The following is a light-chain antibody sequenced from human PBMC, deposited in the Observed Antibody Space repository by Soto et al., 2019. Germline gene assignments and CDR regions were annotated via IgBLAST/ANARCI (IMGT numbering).Light chain of an antibody. CDR1: SSDVGVYNY. J-gene: IGLJ2*01. CDR3: CSYAGRYTL. Sequence: QSALTQPRSVSGSPGQSVTISCTGTSSDVGVYNYVSWYQQHPGKAPKLMIYGVSKRPSGVPDRFSGSKSGNTASLTISGLQAEDEADYYCCSYAGRYTLFGGGTKVTVL. V-gene: IGLV2-11*01. CDR2: GVS.